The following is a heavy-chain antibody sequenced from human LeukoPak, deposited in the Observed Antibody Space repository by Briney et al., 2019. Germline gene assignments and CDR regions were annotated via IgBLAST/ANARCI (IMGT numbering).Heavy chain of an antibody. Sequence: GASVKVSCKASGYTFSVNYIHWVQQAPGQGLEWMAWINPDSGVSNSAQHFQGRVTLTRDTSISTAYMEVSGLTSDDTAVYYCTRGMGTSWFDFWGQGTLVTVSS. J-gene: IGHJ4*02. D-gene: IGHD2-15*01. CDR1: GYTFSVNY. CDR3: TRGMGTSWFDF. CDR2: INPDSGVS. V-gene: IGHV1-2*02.